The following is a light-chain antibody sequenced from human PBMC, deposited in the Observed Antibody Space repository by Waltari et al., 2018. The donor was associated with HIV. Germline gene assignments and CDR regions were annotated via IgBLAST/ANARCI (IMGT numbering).Light chain of an antibody. CDR3: CSYAGTYTYVL. CDR1: SSDVGVYDS. Sequence: QSALTPPRSVSGSPGQSVTIPCTGTSSDVGVYDSVSWYLQHPGKVPKLIIYEVIKRPSGVPDRFSGSKSGNTASLTISGLQTEDEADYFCCSYAGTYTYVLFGGGTKLTVL. V-gene: IGLV2-11*01. CDR2: EVI. J-gene: IGLJ3*02.